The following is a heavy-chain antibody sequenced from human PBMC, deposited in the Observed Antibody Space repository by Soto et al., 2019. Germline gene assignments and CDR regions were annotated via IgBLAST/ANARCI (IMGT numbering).Heavy chain of an antibody. J-gene: IGHJ6*02. V-gene: IGHV1-18*01. CDR2: INAYNGNT. CDR3: ARERAVRGVIIIPYYYYGMDV. CDR1: GYTFTSYG. Sequence: EASVKVSCKASGYTFTSYGISWVRQAPGQGLEWMGWINAYNGNTNYAQKLQGRVTMTTDTSTSTAYMELRSLRSDDTAVYYCARERAVRGVIIIPYYYYGMDVWGQGTTVTVSS. D-gene: IGHD3-10*02.